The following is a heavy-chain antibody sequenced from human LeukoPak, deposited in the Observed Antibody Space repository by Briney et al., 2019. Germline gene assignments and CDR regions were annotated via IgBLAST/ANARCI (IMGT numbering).Heavy chain of an antibody. V-gene: IGHV4-4*07. Sequence: SETLSLTCTVSGGSISSYYWSWIRQPAGKGLEWIGRIYTSGSTNYNPSLKSRVTMSVDTSKNQFSLKLTSVTAADTAVYYCARHASVDGNWPRPLDYWGQGSLVTVSS. J-gene: IGHJ4*02. CDR3: ARHASVDGNWPRPLDY. D-gene: IGHD6-19*01. CDR2: IYTSGST. CDR1: GGSISSYY.